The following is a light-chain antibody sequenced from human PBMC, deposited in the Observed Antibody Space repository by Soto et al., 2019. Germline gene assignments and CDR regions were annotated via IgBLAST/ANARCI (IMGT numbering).Light chain of an antibody. J-gene: IGKJ1*01. V-gene: IGKV1-5*03. CDR3: QQTYSTPPT. Sequence: DIPMTQSPSPLSGSVGARVTITCRASQTISSWLAWYQQKPGKAPKLLIYKASTLKSGVPSRFSGSGSATDFTLTISSLQPEDFATYYCQQTYSTPPTFGQGTKVDIK. CDR1: QTISSW. CDR2: KAS.